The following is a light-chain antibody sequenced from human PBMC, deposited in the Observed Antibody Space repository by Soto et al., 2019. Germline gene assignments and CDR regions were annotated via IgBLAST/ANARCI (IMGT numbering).Light chain of an antibody. J-gene: IGKJ3*01. CDR2: GAS. Sequence: EIVLTQSPGTLSLSPGERATLSCRASQSISGSYLAWYQQKPGQAPRLLIYGASSRATGIPDRFSGGGSGTDFTLTISRLEPEDFAVYYCQQYGSPWAFGPGTRVEIK. CDR3: QQYGSPWA. V-gene: IGKV3-20*01. CDR1: QSISGSY.